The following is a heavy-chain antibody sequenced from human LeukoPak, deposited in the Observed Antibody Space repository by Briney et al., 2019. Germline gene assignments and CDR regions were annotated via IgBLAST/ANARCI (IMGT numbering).Heavy chain of an antibody. J-gene: IGHJ5*02. CDR2: IYYSGST. V-gene: IGHV4-59*01. D-gene: IGHD3-9*01. CDR1: GGSISSYY. Sequence: SETLSLTCTVSGGSISSYYWSWIRQPPGKGLEWIGYIYYSGSTNYNPSLKSRVTISVDTSKNQFSLKLSSVTAADTAVYYCARGQLRYFDWLPRPLLNWFDPWGQGTLVTVSS. CDR3: ARGQLRYFDWLPRPLLNWFDP.